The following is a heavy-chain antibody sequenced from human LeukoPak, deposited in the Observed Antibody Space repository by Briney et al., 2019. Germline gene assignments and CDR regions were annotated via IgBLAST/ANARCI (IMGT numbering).Heavy chain of an antibody. J-gene: IGHJ4*02. V-gene: IGHV4-31*11. CDR1: GGSISSSHHY. CDR2: IYYSGST. Sequence: TLSLTCAVSGGSISSSHHYWGWLRQPPGKGLEWIGYIYYSGSTYYNPSLKSRVTISVDTSKNQFSLKLSSVTAADTAVYYCARGPLGGATHFDYWGQGTLVTVSS. CDR3: ARGPLGGATHFDY. D-gene: IGHD2-21*01.